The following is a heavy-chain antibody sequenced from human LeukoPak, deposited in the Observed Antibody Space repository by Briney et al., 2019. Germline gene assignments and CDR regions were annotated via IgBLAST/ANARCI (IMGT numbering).Heavy chain of an antibody. CDR1: GYTFSNFG. CDR2: ISGNNDNP. J-gene: IGHJ4*02. Sequence: GASVKVSCKASGYTFSNFGISWVRQAPGQGLEWMGWISGNNDNPNYGQNFQGRFTVTSDSSTSTAYMELRNPRSDDTAVYYCARDGTSTDDYWGQGTLVTVSS. CDR3: ARDGTSTDDY. D-gene: IGHD2-2*01. V-gene: IGHV1-18*01.